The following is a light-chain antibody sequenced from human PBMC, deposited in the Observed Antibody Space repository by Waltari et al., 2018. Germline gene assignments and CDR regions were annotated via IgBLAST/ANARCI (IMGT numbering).Light chain of an antibody. Sequence: DIQLTQSPSTLSASVGDRVTITCRASQSLNTWLAGYQVKPGTAPKLLIYMASDLESGVPARFSGSGSGTEFTLTITSLQPDDFATYYCQHYNIYPWTFGRGTKVEI. CDR3: QHYNIYPWT. CDR1: QSLNTW. V-gene: IGKV1-5*03. CDR2: MAS. J-gene: IGKJ1*01.